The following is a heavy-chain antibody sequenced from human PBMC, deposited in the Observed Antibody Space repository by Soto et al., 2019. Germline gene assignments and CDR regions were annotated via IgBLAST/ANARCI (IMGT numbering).Heavy chain of an antibody. Sequence: PSETLSLTCTVSGGSISSSSYYWGWIRQPPGKGLEWIGEIYHSGSTNYNPSLKSRVTISVDTSKNQFSLKLSSVTAADTAVYYCARIYGSGSLWGQGTLVTVSS. J-gene: IGHJ4*02. D-gene: IGHD3-10*01. CDR2: IYHSGST. CDR3: ARIYGSGSL. V-gene: IGHV4-39*07. CDR1: GGSISSSSYY.